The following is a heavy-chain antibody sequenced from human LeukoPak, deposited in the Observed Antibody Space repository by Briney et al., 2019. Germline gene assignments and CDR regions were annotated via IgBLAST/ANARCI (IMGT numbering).Heavy chain of an antibody. V-gene: IGHV3-30-3*01. Sequence: GGSLRLSCAASGFTFSSYAMHWVRHAPGKGLEWVAVISYDGSNKYYADSVKGRFTISRDNSKNTLYLQMNSLRAEDTAVYYCARATARIAVAGVDYWGQGTLVTVSS. CDR1: GFTFSSYA. D-gene: IGHD6-19*01. J-gene: IGHJ4*02. CDR2: ISYDGSNK. CDR3: ARATARIAVAGVDY.